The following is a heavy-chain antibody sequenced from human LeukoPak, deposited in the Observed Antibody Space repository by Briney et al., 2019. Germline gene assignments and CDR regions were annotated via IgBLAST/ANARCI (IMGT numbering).Heavy chain of an antibody. CDR3: ARIPRYSYGLDYMDV. D-gene: IGHD5-18*01. J-gene: IGHJ6*03. CDR1: GFSLSTSGMC. CDR2: IDWDDDK. Sequence: SGPALVKPTQPLTLTCTFSGFSLSTSGMCVSWIRQPPGKALEWLARIDWDDDKYYSTSLKTRLTISKDTSKNQVVLTMTNMDPVDTATYYCARIPRYSYGLDYMDVWGKGTTVTVSS. V-gene: IGHV2-70*11.